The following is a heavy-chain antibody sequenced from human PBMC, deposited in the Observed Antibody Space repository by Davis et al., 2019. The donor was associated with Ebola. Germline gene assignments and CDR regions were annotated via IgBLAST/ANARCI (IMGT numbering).Heavy chain of an antibody. CDR1: GFTFSSYW. CDR2: INSDGSST. D-gene: IGHD3-10*01. Sequence: GESLKISCAASGFTFSSYWMHWVRQAPGKGLVWVSRINSDGSSTSYADSVKGRFTISRDNTRNTLYLQMDSLRVEDTGVYYCVRGARGGGVFDYWGQGTVVTVSS. CDR3: VRGARGGGVFDY. V-gene: IGHV3-74*01. J-gene: IGHJ4*02.